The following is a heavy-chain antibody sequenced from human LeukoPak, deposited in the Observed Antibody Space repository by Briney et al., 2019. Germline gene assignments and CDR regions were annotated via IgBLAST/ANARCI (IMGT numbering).Heavy chain of an antibody. J-gene: IGHJ4*02. Sequence: SETLSLTCTVSGGSISSSSYYWGWIRRPPGKGMEWIGSIYYSGSTYYNPSLKSRVTVSVDTSKNQFSLKLSSVTAADTAVYYCVRGSTLRHYQYWGQGTLVTVSS. CDR3: VRGSTLRHYQY. D-gene: IGHD3-16*01. V-gene: IGHV4-39*01. CDR2: IYYSGST. CDR1: GGSISSSSYY.